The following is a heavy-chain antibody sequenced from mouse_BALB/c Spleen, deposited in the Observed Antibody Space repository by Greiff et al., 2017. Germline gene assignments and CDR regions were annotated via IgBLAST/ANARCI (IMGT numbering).Heavy chain of an antibody. CDR3: ARGGGFYDGYYWYFDV. CDR1: GFTFSSYT. D-gene: IGHD2-3*01. Sequence: EVMLVESGGGLVKPGGSLKLSCAASGFTFSSYTMSWVRQTPEKRLEWVATISSGGSYTYYPDSVKGRFTISRDNAKNTLYLQMSSLWSENTAMYYCARGGGFYDGYYWYFDVWGAGTTVTVSS. V-gene: IGHV5-9-1*01. J-gene: IGHJ1*01. CDR2: ISSGGSYT.